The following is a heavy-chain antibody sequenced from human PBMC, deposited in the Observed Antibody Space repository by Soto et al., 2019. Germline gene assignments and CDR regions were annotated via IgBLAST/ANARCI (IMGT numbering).Heavy chain of an antibody. Sequence: EVQLVESGGGLVQPGGSLKLSCAASGFTFSGSAMHWVRQASGKGLEWVGRIRSKPNNYATAYGASVKGRFTISRDDSKNMAHLQMTSLKIEDTAVYYCIGWSQWLRYDYWGQGTLVTVSS. V-gene: IGHV3-73*02. CDR2: IRSKPNNYAT. J-gene: IGHJ4*02. CDR1: GFTFSGSA. CDR3: IGWSQWLRYDY. D-gene: IGHD6-19*01.